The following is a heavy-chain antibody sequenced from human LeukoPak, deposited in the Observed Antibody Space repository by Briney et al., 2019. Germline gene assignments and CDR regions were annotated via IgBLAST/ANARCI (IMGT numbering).Heavy chain of an antibody. D-gene: IGHD3-22*01. CDR1: GFTFSYSW. Sequence: GGSLTLSCAASGFTFSYSWMTWVRQVPGRGLEWVANINKEGNRNYYVDSVKGRFVISRDNANNSLLLQMTSLRAEDASVYFCARDAGWGYYDLWGQGTPVTVSS. J-gene: IGHJ1*01. CDR2: INKEGNRN. V-gene: IGHV3-7*01. CDR3: ARDAGWGYYDL.